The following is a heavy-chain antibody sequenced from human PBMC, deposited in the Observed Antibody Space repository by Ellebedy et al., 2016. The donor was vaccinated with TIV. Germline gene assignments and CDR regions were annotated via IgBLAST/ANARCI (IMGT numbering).Heavy chain of an antibody. V-gene: IGHV3-7*03. J-gene: IGHJ4*02. Sequence: GESLKISCAASGFTFRSYWISWVRRAPGKGLEWVASINQDGSEKNYVDSVKGRFTISRDNAENSLYLQMNSLRAEDTAVYYCARIGGNSYGYWGQGTLVTVSS. CDR3: ARIGGNSYGY. CDR1: GFTFRSYW. CDR2: INQDGSEK. D-gene: IGHD1-26*01.